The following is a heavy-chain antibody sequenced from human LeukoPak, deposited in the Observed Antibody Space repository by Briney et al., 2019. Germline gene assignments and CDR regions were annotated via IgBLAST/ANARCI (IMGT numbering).Heavy chain of an antibody. Sequence: SETLSLTCTVSGYSISSGYYWGWIRQPPGKGLEWIGSIYHSGSTYYNPSLKSRVTISVDTSKNQFSLKLSSVTAADTAVYYCARLTYYYDSSGFSGHFDYWGQGTLVTVSS. CDR3: ARLTYYYDSSGFSGHFDY. D-gene: IGHD3-22*01. CDR2: IYHSGST. V-gene: IGHV4-38-2*02. CDR1: GYSISSGYY. J-gene: IGHJ4*02.